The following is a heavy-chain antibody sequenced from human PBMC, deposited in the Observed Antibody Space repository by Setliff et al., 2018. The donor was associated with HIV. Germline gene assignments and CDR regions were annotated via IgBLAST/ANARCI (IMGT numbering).Heavy chain of an antibody. V-gene: IGHV4-39*01. Sequence: PSETLSLTCTVSGDSITGSHYYWGLIRQPPGKGLEWIASIHYSGSTYDSPSVRSRVAIFVDTSKNQFPLRLNSVTATDAAMYYCSRSGIGYGGDSNTFDIWGQGTLVTVSS. D-gene: IGHD2-21*02. CDR2: IHYSGST. CDR1: GDSITGSHYY. J-gene: IGHJ3*02. CDR3: SRSGIGYGGDSNTFDI.